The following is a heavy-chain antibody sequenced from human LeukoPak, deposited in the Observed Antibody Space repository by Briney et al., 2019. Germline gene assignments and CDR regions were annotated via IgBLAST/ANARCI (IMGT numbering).Heavy chain of an antibody. J-gene: IGHJ4*02. D-gene: IGHD2-15*01. V-gene: IGHV3-30*18. Sequence: GGSLRLTCAASGFTFSSYGMHWVRQAPRKGLEWVAVISYDGSNKYYADSVKGRFTISRDNSKNTLYLQMNSLRAEDTAVYYCAKGQYDSYYFEYWGQGTLVTVSS. CDR3: AKGQYDSYYFEY. CDR2: ISYDGSNK. CDR1: GFTFSSYG.